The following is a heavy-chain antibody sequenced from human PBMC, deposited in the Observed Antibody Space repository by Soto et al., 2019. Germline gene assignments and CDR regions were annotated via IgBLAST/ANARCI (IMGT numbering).Heavy chain of an antibody. CDR1: GVAFSFYS. CDR2: ISGNGATT. Sequence: EVALLESGGGLVQPGGSLRLSCEVSGVAFSFYSMSWVRQAPGTGLEWVASISGNGATTYYAASGKGRFTFSRDNSKNTVHLQMNSLRGEDTAVYYCAKDRGGFTSCWEFFDFWGQGTLVTVSS. V-gene: IGHV3-23*01. CDR3: AKDRGGFTSCWEFFDF. D-gene: IGHD3-10*01. J-gene: IGHJ4*02.